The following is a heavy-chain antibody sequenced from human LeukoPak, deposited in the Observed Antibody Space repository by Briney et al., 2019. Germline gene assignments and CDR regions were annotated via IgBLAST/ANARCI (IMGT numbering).Heavy chain of an antibody. D-gene: IGHD1-26*01. J-gene: IGHJ2*01. CDR2: TYYRSKLYN. CDR1: GDIFPSNSAA. V-gene: IGHV6-1*01. Sequence: SQTLSPTCAISGDIFPSNSAAWNWIRQSPSRGLEWLGRTYYRSKLYNDYAVSVKSRITINPDTSKNQFSLQLNSVTPEDTAVYYCARSPSGSYWYFDLWGRGTLVTVSS. CDR3: ARSPSGSYWYFDL.